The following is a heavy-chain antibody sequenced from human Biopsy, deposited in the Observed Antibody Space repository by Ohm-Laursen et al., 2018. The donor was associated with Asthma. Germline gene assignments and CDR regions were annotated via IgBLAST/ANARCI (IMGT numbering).Heavy chain of an antibody. J-gene: IGHJ3*01. CDR2: VNTGNGDT. CDR3: ARTYYDFLTGQVKDVFGV. CDR1: GYNFISFA. D-gene: IGHD3-9*01. V-gene: IGHV1-3*04. Sequence: ALVKVSCKASGYNFISFAIHWVRQAPGQRLEWMGWVNTGNGDTKYSQKFQGRVPITRDTSASTAYMELRSLRSEDTATYYCARTYYDFLTGQVKDVFGVWGQGTMVTVSS.